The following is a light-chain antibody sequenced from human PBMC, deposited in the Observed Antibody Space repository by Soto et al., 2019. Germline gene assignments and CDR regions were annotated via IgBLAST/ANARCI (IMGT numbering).Light chain of an antibody. Sequence: QSALTQPASVSGSPGQSITISCTGTSSDVGSHNFVSWYQQRPVKAPKLMIFEVTKRPSGVSSRFSASKSGNAASLTISGVQAEDEADYYCCSYAGTTTGVFGGGTKVTVL. CDR2: EVT. CDR3: CSYAGTTTGV. CDR1: SSDVGSHNF. J-gene: IGLJ3*02. V-gene: IGLV2-23*02.